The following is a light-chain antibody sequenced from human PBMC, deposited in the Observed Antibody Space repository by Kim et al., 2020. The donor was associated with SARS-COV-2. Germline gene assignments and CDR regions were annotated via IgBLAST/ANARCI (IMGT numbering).Light chain of an antibody. CDR1: HYIDTY. CDR2: LAS. J-gene: IGKJ4*01. Sequence: ASVGDRVTITCRAGHYIDTYLNWYQQKPGKAPRLLIYLASSLQSGVPSRFSGSGSGTDFTLTISSLQPEDFATYYCQQTYNTPLTFGGGTKVDIK. CDR3: QQTYNTPLT. V-gene: IGKV1-39*01.